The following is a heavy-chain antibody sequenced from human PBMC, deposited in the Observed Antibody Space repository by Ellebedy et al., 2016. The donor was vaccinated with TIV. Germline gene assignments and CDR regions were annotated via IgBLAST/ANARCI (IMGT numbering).Heavy chain of an antibody. CDR2: LSAGSDTT. CDR1: GFSFNTFF. Sequence: GESLKISXAASGFSFNTFFMSWVRHSPWRGLEWVSTLSAGSDTTRFADSVKGRFTISRDNSKNTVYLRMNDLRAEDTAVYYCRQGHYADYWGQGTLVTVSS. J-gene: IGHJ4*02. V-gene: IGHV3-23*01. CDR3: RQGHYADY.